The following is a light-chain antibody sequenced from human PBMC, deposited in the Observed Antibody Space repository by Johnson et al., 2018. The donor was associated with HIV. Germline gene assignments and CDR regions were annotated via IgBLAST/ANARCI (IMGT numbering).Light chain of an antibody. J-gene: IGLJ1*01. CDR1: SSNIGSDP. Sequence: QSVLTQPPSASGTPGQRVTISCSGSSSNIGSDPVNWYQQLPGTAPKLLIYRNNQRPSGVPDRFSGSKSGTSASLAISGLQAEDEADYYCGTWDSSLRTGFFGSGTKVTVL. CDR2: RNN. CDR3: GTWDSSLRTGF. V-gene: IGLV1-44*01.